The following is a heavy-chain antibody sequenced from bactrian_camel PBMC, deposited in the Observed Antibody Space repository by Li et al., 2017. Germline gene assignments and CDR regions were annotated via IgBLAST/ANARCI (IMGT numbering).Heavy chain of an antibody. CDR2: IDSDDMT. D-gene: IGHD3*01. Sequence: HVQLVESGGGSVQAGGSLRLSCSVSGDTYCLAWFRQAPGKEREGLAGIDSDDMTKYADSVKGRFTISKDYAKNTLYLQMNNLKPEDSAMYYCAAGRGLWPSLRERDFANWGLGTQVTVS. CDR3: AAGRGLWPSLRERDFAN. V-gene: IGHV3S53*01. CDR1: GDTYC. J-gene: IGHJ6*01.